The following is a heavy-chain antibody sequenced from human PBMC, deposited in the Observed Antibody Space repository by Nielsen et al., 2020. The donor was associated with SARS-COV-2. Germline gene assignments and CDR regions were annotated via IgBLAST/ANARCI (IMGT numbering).Heavy chain of an antibody. D-gene: IGHD3-10*01. J-gene: IGHJ6*02. V-gene: IGHV3-11*01. CDR3: ARVFTMVRGVIIYYYYYGMDV. CDR2: ISSSGSTI. Sequence: WIRQPPGKGLEWVSYISSSGSTIYYADSVEGRFTISRDNAKNSLYLQMNSLRAEDTAVYYCARVFTMVRGVIIYYYYYGMDVWGQGTTVTVSS.